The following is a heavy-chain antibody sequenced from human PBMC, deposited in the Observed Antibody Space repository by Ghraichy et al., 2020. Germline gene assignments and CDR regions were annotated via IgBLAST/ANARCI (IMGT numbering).Heavy chain of an antibody. CDR1: GGSFISSTYY. J-gene: IGHJ3*02. D-gene: IGHD4-17*01. V-gene: IGHV4-39*01. CDR3: ARRLRAFRAFDI. Sequence: SETLSLTCTVSGGSFISSTYYWGWIRQPPGKGLEWIGSIYYSGSTYYNPSLKSRVTISVDTSKNQFSLKLSSVTAADTAVYYCARRLRAFRAFDIWGQGTMVTVSS. CDR2: IYYSGST.